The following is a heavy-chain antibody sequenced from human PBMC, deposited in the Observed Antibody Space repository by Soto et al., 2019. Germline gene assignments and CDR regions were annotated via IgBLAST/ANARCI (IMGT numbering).Heavy chain of an antibody. CDR2: IYYSGIT. V-gene: IGHV4-59*01. Sequence: SETLSLTCTVSGGSISSYYWSWIRQPPGKGLEWIGYIYYSGITNYNPSLKSRVTISVDTSKNQFSLKLSSVTAADTAVYYCARDSIVITFGGVIGGNYYYYYGMDVWGQGTTVTVSS. J-gene: IGHJ6*02. D-gene: IGHD3-16*02. CDR1: GGSISSYY. CDR3: ARDSIVITFGGVIGGNYYYYYGMDV.